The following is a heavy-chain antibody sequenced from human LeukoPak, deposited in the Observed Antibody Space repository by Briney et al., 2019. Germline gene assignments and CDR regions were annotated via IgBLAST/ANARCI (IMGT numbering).Heavy chain of an antibody. CDR2: IYHSGST. CDR3: ARGGLGYGWGGNCQHYFDY. V-gene: IGHV4-30-2*01. CDR1: GGSISSDGYS. D-gene: IGHD2-15*01. J-gene: IGHJ4*02. Sequence: SETLSLTCTVSGGSISSDGYSWSWIRQPPGKGLEWIGYIYHSGSTYCNPSLTSRVTISVDRSKNQFSLKLSSVTAADTAVYFWARGGLGYGWGGNCQHYFDYWAQGPLVTVPS.